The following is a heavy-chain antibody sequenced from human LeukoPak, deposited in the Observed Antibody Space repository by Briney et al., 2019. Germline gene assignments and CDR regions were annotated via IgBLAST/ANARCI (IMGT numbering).Heavy chain of an antibody. CDR2: ISAYNGNT. CDR1: GYTFTSYA. CDR3: AREISPTFWSGYYTYYYYGMDV. J-gene: IGHJ6*02. Sequence: GASVKVSCKASGYTFTSYAMNWVRQAPGQGLEWMGWISAYNGNTNYAQKLQGRVTMTTDTSTSTAYMELRSLRSDDTAVYYCAREISPTFWSGYYTYYYYGMDVWGQGTTVTVSS. D-gene: IGHD3-3*01. V-gene: IGHV1-18*01.